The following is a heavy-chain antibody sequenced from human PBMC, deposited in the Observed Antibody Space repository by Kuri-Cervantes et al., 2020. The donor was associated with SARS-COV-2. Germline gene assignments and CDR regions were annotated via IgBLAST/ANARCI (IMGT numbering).Heavy chain of an antibody. CDR3: AYSTSLDY. V-gene: IGHV3-23*01. Sequence: GESLKISCAASGFTFSSYAMSWVRQAPGKGLEWVSAISGSGGSTYYADSVKGRFTISRDNSKNTLYLQMNSLRAEDTAVYYCAYSTSLDYWGQGTLVTVSS. CDR1: GFTFSSYA. J-gene: IGHJ4*02. D-gene: IGHD2-2*01. CDR2: ISGSGGST.